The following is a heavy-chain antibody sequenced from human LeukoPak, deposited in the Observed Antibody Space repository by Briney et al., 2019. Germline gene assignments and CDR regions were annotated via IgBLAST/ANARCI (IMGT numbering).Heavy chain of an antibody. V-gene: IGHV3-74*01. J-gene: IGHJ4*02. CDR1: GFIFTTYW. D-gene: IGHD1-26*01. CDR2: INIDGSRT. Sequence: GGSLRLSCAASGFIFTTYWMHWVRQAPGKGLVWVARINIDGSRTYYADSVKGRFTIFRDNAKNTLYLQMNSLRAEDTAVYYCTRDLGGATSDFWGQETLVTVSS. CDR3: TRDLGGATSDF.